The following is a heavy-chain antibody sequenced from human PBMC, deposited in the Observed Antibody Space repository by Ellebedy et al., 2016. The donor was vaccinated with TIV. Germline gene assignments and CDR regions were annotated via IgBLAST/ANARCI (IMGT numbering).Heavy chain of an antibody. J-gene: IGHJ6*02. D-gene: IGHD6-19*01. V-gene: IGHV4-34*01. CDR1: GGSFSGYY. CDR2: INHSGST. CDR3: ARDGYSSGWYGVDYYYYGMDV. Sequence: SETLSPTXAVYGGSFSGYYWSWIRQPPGKGLEWIGEINHSGSTNYNPSLKSRVTISVDTSKNQFSLKLSSVTAADTAVYYCARDGYSSGWYGVDYYYYGMDVWGQGTTVTVSS.